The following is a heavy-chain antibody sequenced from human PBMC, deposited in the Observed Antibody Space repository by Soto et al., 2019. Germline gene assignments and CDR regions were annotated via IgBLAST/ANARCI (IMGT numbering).Heavy chain of an antibody. V-gene: IGHV3-15*07. CDR2: IKSKNDGETT. CDR1: GFTFNSAW. J-gene: IGHJ4*02. CDR3: TTDLRGERADWGLDF. D-gene: IGHD7-27*01. Sequence: EVQLMESGGGSVQPGGSLGLSCAASGFTFNSAWMNWVRQAPGKGLEWVGRIKSKNDGETTNYAAPVTGRFAISRDDSKNTVYLQMNSLKTEDTAVYYCTTDLRGERADWGLDFWGEGTLVTVSS.